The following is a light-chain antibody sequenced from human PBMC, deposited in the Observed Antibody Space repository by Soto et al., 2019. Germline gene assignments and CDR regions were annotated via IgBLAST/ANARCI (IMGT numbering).Light chain of an antibody. V-gene: IGKV1-39*01. CDR1: QTISSY. J-gene: IGKJ3*01. CDR2: AAS. CDR3: QQSYSTPFT. Sequence: DIQMTQSPSSLSASVGNRVTITCRASQTISSYLNWYQQKPGKAPKLLIYAASSLQGGVPSRFSGSGSGTDFTLTISSLQPEDVATYYCQQSYSTPFTFAPGTKVDIK.